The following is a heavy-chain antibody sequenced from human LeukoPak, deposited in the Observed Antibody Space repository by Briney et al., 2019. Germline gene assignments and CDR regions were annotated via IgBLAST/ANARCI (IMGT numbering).Heavy chain of an antibody. V-gene: IGHV4-59*01. D-gene: IGHD6-13*01. CDR1: GGSISSYY. Sequence: SSETLSLTCTVSGGSISSYYWSWIRQPPGKGLEWIGYIYYSGSTNYNPSLKSRVTISVDTSKNQFSLKLSSVTAADTAVYYCARVSDRWATAAPLDYWGQGTLVTVSS. CDR2: IYYSGST. CDR3: ARVSDRWATAAPLDY. J-gene: IGHJ4*02.